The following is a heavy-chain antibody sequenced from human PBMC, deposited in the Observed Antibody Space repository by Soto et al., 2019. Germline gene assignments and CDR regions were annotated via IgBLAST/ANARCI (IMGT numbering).Heavy chain of an antibody. CDR1: GYTFTDYY. D-gene: IGHD3-10*01. Sequence: ASVKVSCKASGYTFTDYYMHWVRQAPGQGLEWMGWINPNNGGTNYAQKFQGWLTLTRHTSISTAYMEMSRLTSDDTADYYCATTCACAWRTVWFMDVSGEGTTVPLCS. CDR3: ATTCACAWRTVWFMDV. V-gene: IGHV1-2*04. CDR2: INPNNGGT. J-gene: IGHJ6*04.